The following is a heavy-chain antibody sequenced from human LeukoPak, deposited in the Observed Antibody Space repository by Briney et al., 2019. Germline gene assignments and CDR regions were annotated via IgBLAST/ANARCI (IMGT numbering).Heavy chain of an antibody. V-gene: IGHV4-31*03. CDR3: ASMCTNGVCYTDY. Sequence: SETLSLTCTVSGGSFSSGGYYWSWIRQHPGKGLEWIGYIYYSGSTYYNPSLKSRVTISVDTSKNQFSLKLSSVTAADTAVYYCASMCTNGVCYTDYWGQGTLVTVSS. CDR2: IYYSGST. J-gene: IGHJ4*02. D-gene: IGHD2-8*01. CDR1: GGSFSSGGYY.